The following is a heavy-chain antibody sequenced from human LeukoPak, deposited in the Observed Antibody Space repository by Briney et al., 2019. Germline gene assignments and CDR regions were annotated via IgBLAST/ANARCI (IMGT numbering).Heavy chain of an antibody. V-gene: IGHV4-34*01. J-gene: IGHJ5*02. CDR2: INHSGST. CDR1: GGSFSGYY. CDR3: ARVLDSSGYYYGFDP. D-gene: IGHD3-22*01. Sequence: PLETLSLTCAVYGGSFSGYYWSWIRQPPGKGLEWIGEINHSGSTNYNPSLKSRVTISVDTSKNQFSLKLSSVTAADTAVYYCARVLDSSGYYYGFDPWSQGTLVTVSS.